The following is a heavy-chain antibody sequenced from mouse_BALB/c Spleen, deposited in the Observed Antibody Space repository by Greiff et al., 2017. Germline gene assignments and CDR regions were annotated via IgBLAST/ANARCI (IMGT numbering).Heavy chain of an antibody. CDR3: ARGLLYAMDD. CDR1: GFTFSSFG. CDR2: ISSGSSTI. V-gene: IGHV5-17*02. J-gene: IGHJ4*01. Sequence: EVMLVESGGGLVQPGGSRKLSCAASGFTFSSFGMHWVRQAPEKGLEWVAYISSGSSTIYYADTVKGRFTISRDNPKNTLFLQMTSLRSEDTAMYYCARGLLYAMDDWGQGTSVTVSS.